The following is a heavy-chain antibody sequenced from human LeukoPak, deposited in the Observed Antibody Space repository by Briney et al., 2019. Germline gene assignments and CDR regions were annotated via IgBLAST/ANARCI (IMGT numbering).Heavy chain of an antibody. Sequence: ASVKVSCKASGYTFTTYDITWVRQATGQGLEWMGWMNPNSGNTAYAQKFQGRVTITRYTSISTAYMELSSLRSEDTAVYYCAREDYYDSGSNDYWGQGTLVTVSS. D-gene: IGHD3-22*01. CDR3: AREDYYDSGSNDY. V-gene: IGHV1-8*03. J-gene: IGHJ4*02. CDR2: MNPNSGNT. CDR1: GYTFTTYD.